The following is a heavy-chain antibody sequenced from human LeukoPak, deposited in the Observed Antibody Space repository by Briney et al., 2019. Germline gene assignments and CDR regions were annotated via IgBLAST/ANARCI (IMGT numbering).Heavy chain of an antibody. V-gene: IGHV3-23*01. J-gene: IGHJ4*02. CDR3: AKDTGGVYDFWSGYYSHPVIVY. Sequence: GGSLRLSCAASGFTFSSYAMSWVRQAPGEGLEWVSAISGSGGSTYYADSVKGRFTISRDNSKNTLYLQMNSLRAEDTAVYYCAKDTGGVYDFWSGYYSHPVIVYWGQGTLVTVSS. CDR2: ISGSGGST. CDR1: GFTFSSYA. D-gene: IGHD3-3*01.